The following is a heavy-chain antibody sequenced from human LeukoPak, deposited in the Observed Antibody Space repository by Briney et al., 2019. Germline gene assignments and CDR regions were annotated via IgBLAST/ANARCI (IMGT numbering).Heavy chain of an antibody. V-gene: IGHV3-74*01. Sequence: PGGSPRLSCAVSGFTFSRHWMHWVRQVPGKGLVWVSRITSDGSSTRYADPVKGRFTISRDNAKNTMYLQMNSLRAEDTAVYYCARERYSSGPDGFDIWGQGTMVTVSS. J-gene: IGHJ3*02. CDR1: GFTFSRHW. CDR3: ARERYSSGPDGFDI. CDR2: ITSDGSST. D-gene: IGHD2-15*01.